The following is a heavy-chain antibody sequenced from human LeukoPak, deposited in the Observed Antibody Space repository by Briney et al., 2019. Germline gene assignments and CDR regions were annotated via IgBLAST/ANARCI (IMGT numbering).Heavy chain of an antibody. J-gene: IGHJ5*02. V-gene: IGHV4-39*07. Sequence: SETLSLTCTVSVGSISSSSYYWSWIRQPPGKGLEWMGTIYYSGSTYYNPSLKSRVTISVDTSKNQFSLKLSSVTAADTAVYYCARDLATVRGRWFDPWGQGTLVTVSS. CDR3: ARDLATVRGRWFDP. CDR2: IYYSGST. CDR1: VGSISSSSYY. D-gene: IGHD4-11*01.